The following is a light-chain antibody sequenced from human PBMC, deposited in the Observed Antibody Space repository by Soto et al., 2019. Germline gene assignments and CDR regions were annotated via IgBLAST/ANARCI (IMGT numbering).Light chain of an antibody. CDR2: EVS. Sequence: QSALTQPPSVSGSPGQSVTISCTGTSSDVGSYNRVSWYQQPPGTAPKLMIYEVSNRPSGVPDRFSGSKSGNTASLTISGLQAEDEADYYCSLYTSSGAHVFGTGTKVTVL. CDR3: SLYTSSGAHV. V-gene: IGLV2-18*01. J-gene: IGLJ1*01. CDR1: SSDVGSYNR.